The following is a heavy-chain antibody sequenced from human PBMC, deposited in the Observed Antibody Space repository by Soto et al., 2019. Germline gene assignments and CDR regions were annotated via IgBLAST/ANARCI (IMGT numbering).Heavy chain of an antibody. V-gene: IGHV1-69*08. CDR1: GGTFSSYT. CDR2: IIPILGIA. J-gene: IGHJ2*01. D-gene: IGHD5-12*01. Sequence: QVQLVQSGAEVKKPGSSVKVSCKASGGTFSSYTISWVRQAPGQGLEWMGRIIPILGIANYAQKFQGRVTITADKSTSTAYMELSSLRSEDTAVYYGARDRPREYSASGGFDLWGRGTLVTVSS. CDR3: ARDRPREYSASGGFDL.